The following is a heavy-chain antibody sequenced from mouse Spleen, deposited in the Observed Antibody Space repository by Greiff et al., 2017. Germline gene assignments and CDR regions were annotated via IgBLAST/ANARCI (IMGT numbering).Heavy chain of an antibody. CDR3: ARRSYSYYSYDGSWFAY. D-gene: IGHD2-12*01. CDR2: INSNGGSA. CDR1: GFTFSSYA. J-gene: IGHJ3*01. V-gene: IGHV5-6-2*01. Sequence: EVQRVESGGGLVKPGGSLKLSCAASGFTFSSYAMSWVRQTPEKRLEWVAAINSNGGSAYYPDTVKDRFTISRDNAKNTLYLQMSSLRSEDTALYYCARRSYSYYSYDGSWFAYWGQGTLVTVSA.